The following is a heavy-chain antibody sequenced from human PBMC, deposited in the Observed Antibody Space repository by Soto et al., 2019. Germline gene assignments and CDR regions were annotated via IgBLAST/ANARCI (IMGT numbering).Heavy chain of an antibody. D-gene: IGHD5-12*01. Sequence: QVQLQESGPGLVKPSQTLSLTCTVSGGSISSGDYYWSWIRQPPGKGLEWIGYIYYSGSTYYNPYLKSRVTISVDTSKNQFSLKLSSVTAADTAVYYCARARGGYDWNDAFDIWGQGTMVTVSS. J-gene: IGHJ3*02. CDR1: GGSISSGDYY. CDR3: ARARGGYDWNDAFDI. V-gene: IGHV4-30-4*01. CDR2: IYYSGST.